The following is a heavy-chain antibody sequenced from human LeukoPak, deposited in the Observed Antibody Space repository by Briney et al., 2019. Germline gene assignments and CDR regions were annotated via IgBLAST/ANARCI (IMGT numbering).Heavy chain of an antibody. CDR2: ITGSGDGT. V-gene: IGHV3-23*01. CDR3: VKGFVHPTYYFDY. J-gene: IGHJ4*02. Sequence: GWSLTLSCAASGFTFRNYAMMWVRQAPGKRLEGVSSITGSGDGTYYADSVRGRFTISRDNSENTLYLQLDSLRAEDTAVYFCVKGFVHPTYYFDYWGQGTLVTVSS. CDR1: GFTFRNYA. D-gene: IGHD3-10*01.